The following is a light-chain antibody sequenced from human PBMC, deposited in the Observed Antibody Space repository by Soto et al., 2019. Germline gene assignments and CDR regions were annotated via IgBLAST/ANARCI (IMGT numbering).Light chain of an antibody. CDR2: GNS. J-gene: IGLJ2*01. CDR1: SSNIGAGYD. CDR3: QSYDRSLRGYVV. Sequence: QSVLTQPPSVSGAPGQRVTISCTGSSSNIGAGYDVHWYQQLPGTAPKLLIYGNSNRPSGVPDRFSGSKSGTSASMAITGRQAEDEADYYCQSYDRSLRGYVVFGGGTNLTVL. V-gene: IGLV1-40*01.